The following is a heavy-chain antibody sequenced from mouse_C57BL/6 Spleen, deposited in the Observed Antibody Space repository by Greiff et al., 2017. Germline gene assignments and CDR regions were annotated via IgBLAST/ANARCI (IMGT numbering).Heavy chain of an antibody. D-gene: IGHD1-1*01. V-gene: IGHV1-80*01. CDR3: ARGGDYGSSYGYFDV. J-gene: IGHJ1*03. CDR2: IYPGDGDT. CDR1: GYAFSSYW. Sequence: QVQLQQSGAELVKPGASVKISCKASGYAFSSYWMNWVKQRPGKGLEWIGQIYPGDGDTNYNGKFKGKATLTADKSSSTAYMQLSSLTSEDSAVYFCARGGDYGSSYGYFDVWGTGTTVTVSS.